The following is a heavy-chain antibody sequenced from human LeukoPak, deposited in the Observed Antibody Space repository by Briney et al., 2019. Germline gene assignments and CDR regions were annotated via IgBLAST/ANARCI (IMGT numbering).Heavy chain of an antibody. D-gene: IGHD3-10*01. CDR1: GFTFSSYA. Sequence: GGSLRLSCAASGFTFSSYAMSWVRQAPGKGLEWVSAISGSGGSTYYADSVKGRFTISRDNSKNTLYLQMNSLRPEDTAVYYCANLPMVRGVITYLYWGQGTLVTVSS. CDR3: ANLPMVRGVITYLY. J-gene: IGHJ4*02. CDR2: ISGSGGST. V-gene: IGHV3-23*01.